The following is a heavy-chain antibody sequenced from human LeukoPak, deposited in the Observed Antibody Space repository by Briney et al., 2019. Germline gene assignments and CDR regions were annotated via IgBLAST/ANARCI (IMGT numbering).Heavy chain of an antibody. CDR2: INTAGSGT. D-gene: IGHD5-12*01. J-gene: IGHJ4*02. CDR1: GFSFSSYY. CDR3: VRLGGDSEINY. Sequence: GGSLRLSCAVSGFSFSSYYMHWVRQPPGKGLVWVSRINTAGSGTTYADSVKGRFTISRDNAKNTLYLPMDSLRDEDTAVYYCVRLGGDSEINYWGQGTLVTVSS. V-gene: IGHV3-74*01.